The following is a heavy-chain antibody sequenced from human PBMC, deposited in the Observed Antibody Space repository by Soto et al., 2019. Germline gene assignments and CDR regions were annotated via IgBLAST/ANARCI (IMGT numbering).Heavy chain of an antibody. D-gene: IGHD2-2*02. J-gene: IGHJ2*01. V-gene: IGHV3-23*01. CDR3: ANFFFQAEDGIRDTVPVSEFMLNRSSDL. Sequence: KRLEWVLAVGGSGGSTYYADSVKGRFNISRDNSMNTLYLQMNRLRAEDTAVYYCANFFFQAEDGIRDTVPVSEFMLNRSSDL. CDR2: VGGSGGST.